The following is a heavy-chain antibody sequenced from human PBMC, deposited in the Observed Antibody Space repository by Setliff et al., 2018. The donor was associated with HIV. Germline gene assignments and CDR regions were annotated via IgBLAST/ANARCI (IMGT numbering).Heavy chain of an antibody. CDR1: GYSFSDYW. CDR3: ARLGDDNSGYYQY. D-gene: IGHD3-22*01. V-gene: IGHV5-51*01. J-gene: IGHJ4*02. Sequence: PGESLKISCKASGYSFSDYWIGWVRQMPGKGLEWMGIIFPDDSDTRYSPSLQGQVTISADKSITTAYLQWSSLKASDTAMYYCARLGDDNSGYYQYWGQGTLVTVSS. CDR2: IFPDDSDT.